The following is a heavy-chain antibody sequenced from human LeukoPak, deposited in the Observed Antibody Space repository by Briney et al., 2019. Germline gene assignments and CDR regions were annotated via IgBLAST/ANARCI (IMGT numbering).Heavy chain of an antibody. CDR2: IYHSGST. CDR1: GGSISSSNW. CDR3: ARDQDGGYLFDY. D-gene: IGHD1-26*01. V-gene: IGHV4-4*02. J-gene: IGHJ4*02. Sequence: PSETLSLTCAVSGGSISSSNWWSWVRQPPGKGLEWIGEIYHSGSTNYDPSLKSRVTISVDKSKNQFSLKLSSVTAADTAVYYCARDQDGGYLFDYWGQGTLVTVSS.